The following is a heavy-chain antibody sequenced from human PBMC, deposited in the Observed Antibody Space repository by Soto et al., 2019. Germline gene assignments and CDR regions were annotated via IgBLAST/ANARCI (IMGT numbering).Heavy chain of an antibody. CDR2: ISGSAGSR. J-gene: IGHJ4*02. CDR1: GFIFRNYA. D-gene: IGHD5-18*01. V-gene: IGHV3-23*01. CDR3: AKDGYTHSHPDY. Sequence: EVQLLASGGGLVQPGGSLSLSCAASGFIFRNYAMSWVRQAPGKGLELVSAISGSAGSRYYADSVKGRFTISSDNSKNTLYLQMNSLRAEDTAVYYCAKDGYTHSHPDYWGAGTLVTVSS.